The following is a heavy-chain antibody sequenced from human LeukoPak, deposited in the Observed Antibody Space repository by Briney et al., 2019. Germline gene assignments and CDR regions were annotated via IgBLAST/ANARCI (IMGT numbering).Heavy chain of an antibody. CDR3: ARGLFDY. CDR1: GGSFSGYY. V-gene: IGHV4-34*01. J-gene: IGHJ4*02. Sequence: PSETLSLTCAVYGGSFSGYYWSWIRQPPGKGLEWIGEINHSGSTNYNPSLKSRVTISVDTSKDRFSLKLSSVTAADTAVYYCARGLFDYWGQGTLVTVSS. CDR2: INHSGST.